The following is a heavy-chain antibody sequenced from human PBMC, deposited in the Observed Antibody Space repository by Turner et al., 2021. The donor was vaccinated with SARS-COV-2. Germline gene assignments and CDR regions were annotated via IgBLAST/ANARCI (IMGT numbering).Heavy chain of an antibody. CDR2: VHSSGNT. D-gene: IGHD3-10*01. CDR3: ARHSSLGSAYNP. J-gene: IGHJ5*02. V-gene: IGHV4-39*01. CDR1: GDSISSTPHY. Sequence: QLQLQESGPGLVKPWETLSLTCFVSGDSISSTPHYWGWIRQPPGQALEWIAHVHSSGNTHYNPSLKSRVTLSVDTAKNHLSLELTSVTAADTAVYYCARHSSLGSAYNPWGQGTLVTVSS.